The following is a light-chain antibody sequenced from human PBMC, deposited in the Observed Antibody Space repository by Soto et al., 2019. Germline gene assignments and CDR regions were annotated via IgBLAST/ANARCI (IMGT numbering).Light chain of an antibody. J-gene: IGKJ4*01. V-gene: IGKV3-20*01. CDR3: QQYGSSLFT. Sequence: EIVLTQSPGTLSLSPGERGTLSCRASQRFGSSNLAWYQQKPGQAPRLLIYSTSSRATGIPDRFSGSGSGTDFTLTISRLEPEDFAVYYCQQYGSSLFTFGGGTKVDIK. CDR2: STS. CDR1: QRFGSSN.